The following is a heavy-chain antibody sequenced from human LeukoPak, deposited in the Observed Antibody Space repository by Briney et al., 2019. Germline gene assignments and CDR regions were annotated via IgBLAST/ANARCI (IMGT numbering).Heavy chain of an antibody. Sequence: GGSLRLSCAASGFTVSSNYMSWVRQAPGKGLEWVSYISSSGSTIYYADSVKGRFTISRDNAKNSLYLQMNSLRAEDTAVYYCARDQATIDPYYYGMDVWGQGTTVTVSS. J-gene: IGHJ6*02. CDR3: ARDQATIDPYYYGMDV. CDR1: GFTVSSNY. D-gene: IGHD5-12*01. V-gene: IGHV3-11*04. CDR2: ISSSGSTI.